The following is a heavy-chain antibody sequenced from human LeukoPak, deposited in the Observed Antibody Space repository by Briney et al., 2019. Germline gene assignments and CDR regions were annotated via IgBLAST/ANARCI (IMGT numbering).Heavy chain of an antibody. Sequence: SETLSLTCSVSGGSISSRSHSWGWIRQPPGKGLEWIGIVSYVGSTHSSPSLKSRLTLAVDTSRNQFSLKLTSVTAADTAVYYCARHSGLGVVSPYSDYWGQGTPVTVSS. CDR2: VSYVGST. J-gene: IGHJ4*02. CDR1: GGSISSRSHS. V-gene: IGHV4-39*01. D-gene: IGHD2-21*01. CDR3: ARHSGLGVVSPYSDY.